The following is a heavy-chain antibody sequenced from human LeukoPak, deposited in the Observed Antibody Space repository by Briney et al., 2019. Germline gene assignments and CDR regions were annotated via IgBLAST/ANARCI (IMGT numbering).Heavy chain of an antibody. CDR3: ALNPRGYCSGGRCYIGY. CDR1: GYSFTNYW. J-gene: IGHJ4*02. V-gene: IGHV5-51*06. D-gene: IGHD2-15*01. Sequence: GESLKIPCKGSGYSFTNYWIGWVRQMPGKGLEWMGIIYPGDSDTGYSPSFQGQVTLSADKSISTAYLQRSSLKASDTAMYYCALNPRGYCSGGRCYIGYWGQGTLVTVSS. CDR2: IYPGDSDT.